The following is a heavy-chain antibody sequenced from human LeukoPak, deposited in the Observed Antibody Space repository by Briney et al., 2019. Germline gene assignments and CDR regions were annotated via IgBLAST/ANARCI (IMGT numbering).Heavy chain of an antibody. CDR2: ISSSGGGT. V-gene: IGHV3-23*01. CDR1: RSTFSRDA. Sequence: GGSLRLSCAASRSTFSRDAMTWVRQAPGKGLEWVSAISSSGGGTYYADSVQGRFTISRDNSKNTMSLQMNSLRAEDTALYYCAQGGYFSGNTHCAIRAWGQGTLVTVSS. CDR3: AQGGYFSGNTHCAIRA. D-gene: IGHD2-15*01. J-gene: IGHJ5*02.